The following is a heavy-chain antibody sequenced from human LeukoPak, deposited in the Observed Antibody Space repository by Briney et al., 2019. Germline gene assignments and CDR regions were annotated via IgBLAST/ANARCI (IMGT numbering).Heavy chain of an antibody. D-gene: IGHD4-23*01. Sequence: GGSLRLSCAASGLTFSSYWMTWVRQAPGKGLEWVSSISSSSSYIYYADSVKGRFTISRDNAKNSLYLQMNSLRAEDTAVYYCARDPSLVTYYFDYWGQGTLVTVSS. CDR1: GLTFSSYW. CDR3: ARDPSLVTYYFDY. CDR2: ISSSSSYI. V-gene: IGHV3-21*01. J-gene: IGHJ4*02.